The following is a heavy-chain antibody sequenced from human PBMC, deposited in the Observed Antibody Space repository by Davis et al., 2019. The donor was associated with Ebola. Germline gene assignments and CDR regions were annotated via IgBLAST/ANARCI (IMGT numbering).Heavy chain of an antibody. Sequence: SETLSLTCAVYGGSFSGYYWSWIRQPPGKGLEWIGEINQSGSTIYNPSLKSRVIISADTSKNQFSLKLSSVTAADTAVYYCARHHGGNSGYDLDYWGQGTLVTVSS. CDR1: GGSFSGYY. CDR2: INQSGST. CDR3: ARHHGGNSGYDLDY. D-gene: IGHD5-12*01. J-gene: IGHJ4*02. V-gene: IGHV4-34*01.